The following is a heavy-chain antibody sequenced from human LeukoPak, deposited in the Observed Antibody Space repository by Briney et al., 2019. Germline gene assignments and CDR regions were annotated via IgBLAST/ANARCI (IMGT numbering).Heavy chain of an antibody. CDR3: ARLGYYYGSGSYFRNWFDP. CDR1: GGSLSGYY. CDR2: INHSGST. Sequence: SETLSLTCAVYGGSLSGYYWSWIRQPPGKGLEWIGEINHSGSTNYNPSLKSRVTISVDTSKNQFSLKLSSVTAADTAVYYCARLGYYYGSGSYFRNWFDPWGQGTLVTVSS. D-gene: IGHD3-10*01. J-gene: IGHJ5*02. V-gene: IGHV4-34*01.